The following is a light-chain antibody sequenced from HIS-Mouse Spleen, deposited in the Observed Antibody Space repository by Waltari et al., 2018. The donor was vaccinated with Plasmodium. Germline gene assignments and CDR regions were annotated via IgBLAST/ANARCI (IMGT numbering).Light chain of an antibody. V-gene: IGKV1-39*01. CDR2: AAS. CDR3: QQSYSTWT. CDR1: QSISSY. Sequence: DIQMTQSPSSLSASVGDRVTITCRASQSISSYLNWYQQKPGKAPKLLIYAASSLQSGVPSRCSGSGSGTNCTLTISSLQPEYFATYYCQQSYSTWTFGQGTKVEIK. J-gene: IGKJ1*01.